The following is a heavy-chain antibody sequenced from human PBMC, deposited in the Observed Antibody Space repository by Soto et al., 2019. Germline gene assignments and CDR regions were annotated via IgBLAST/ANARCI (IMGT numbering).Heavy chain of an antibody. J-gene: IGHJ4*02. D-gene: IGHD1-26*01. CDR2: INVYNGNT. Sequence: GASVKVSCKASGYTFTSNSIGWVRQAPGQGLEWMGWINVYNGNTKYAQQLQGRVTLTTNRFTSTAYMDLKSLTSDDTAVYYCARDRGSGSYYLGPYYFDYWGQGTLVTVSS. CDR1: GYTFTSNS. CDR3: ARDRGSGSYYLGPYYFDY. V-gene: IGHV1-18*04.